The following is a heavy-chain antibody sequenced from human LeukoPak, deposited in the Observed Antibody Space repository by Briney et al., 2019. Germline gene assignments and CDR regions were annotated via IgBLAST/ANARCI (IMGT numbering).Heavy chain of an antibody. Sequence: PSQTLSLTCTVSGGSISSGDYYWSWIRQPPGEGLEWIGYIYYSGSTYYNPSLKSRVTISVDTSKNQFSLKLSSVTAADTAVYYCARAGDGYNWDYWGQGTLVTVSS. CDR3: ARAGDGYNWDY. D-gene: IGHD5-24*01. V-gene: IGHV4-30-4*01. CDR2: IYYSGST. J-gene: IGHJ4*02. CDR1: GGSISSGDYY.